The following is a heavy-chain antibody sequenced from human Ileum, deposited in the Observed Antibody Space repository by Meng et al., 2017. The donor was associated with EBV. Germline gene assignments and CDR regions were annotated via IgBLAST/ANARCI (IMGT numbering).Heavy chain of an antibody. V-gene: IGHV4-28*01. J-gene: IGHJ4*02. D-gene: IGHD3-22*01. CDR3: ARNVPGTSAYYD. CDR2: IYYSGST. CDR1: GDSISSTSW. Sequence: VQLQASGPGLVKPSDTLSLTCAVSGDSISSTSWWGWIRQPPGKGLELIGYIYYSGSTSYNPSLKSRVTMSVDTSKNQFSPNLNSVTAVDTAVYYCARNVPGTSAYYDWGQGTLVTVSS.